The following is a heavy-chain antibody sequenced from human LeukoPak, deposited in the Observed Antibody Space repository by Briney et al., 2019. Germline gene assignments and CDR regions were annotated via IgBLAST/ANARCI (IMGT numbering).Heavy chain of an antibody. CDR3: ASAHALITMVRGALRS. CDR1: GGSFSGYY. J-gene: IGHJ4*02. D-gene: IGHD3-10*01. V-gene: IGHV4-34*01. Sequence: KPSETLSLTCAVYGGSFSGYYWSWIRQPPGKGLEWIGGINHSGSTNYNPSLKSRVTISVDTSKNQFSLKLSSVTAADTAVYYCASAHALITMVRGALRSWGQGTLVTVSS. CDR2: INHSGST.